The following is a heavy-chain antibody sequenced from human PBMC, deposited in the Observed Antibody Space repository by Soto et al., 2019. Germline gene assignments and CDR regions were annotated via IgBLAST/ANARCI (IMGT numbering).Heavy chain of an antibody. CDR3: ARYFAADGMDV. V-gene: IGHV4-59*01. Sequence: QVQLQESGPGLVKPSETLSLTCTDSGGSISSYYWSWIRQPQGKGLEWIGHIYYSGSTNYNPTLKSRVTISVDTAKTQCSLKLSSVTAADPAVYYCARYFAADGMDVWGQGTTVTVSS. D-gene: IGHD6-25*01. CDR2: IYYSGST. CDR1: GGSISSYY. J-gene: IGHJ6*02.